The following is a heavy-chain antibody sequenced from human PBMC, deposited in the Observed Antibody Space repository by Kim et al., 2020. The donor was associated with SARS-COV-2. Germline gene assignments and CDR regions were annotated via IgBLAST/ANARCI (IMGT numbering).Heavy chain of an antibody. CDR2: IYHSGST. Sequence: SETLSLTCAVSGGSISSSNWWSWVRQPPGKGLEWIGEIYHSGSTNYNPSLKSRVTISVDKSKNQFSLKLSSVTAADTAVYYCARATVEGDYYDSSGYQWGGPFDPWGQGTLVTVSS. CDR1: GGSISSSNW. D-gene: IGHD3-22*01. CDR3: ARATVEGDYYDSSGYQWGGPFDP. J-gene: IGHJ5*02. V-gene: IGHV4-4*02.